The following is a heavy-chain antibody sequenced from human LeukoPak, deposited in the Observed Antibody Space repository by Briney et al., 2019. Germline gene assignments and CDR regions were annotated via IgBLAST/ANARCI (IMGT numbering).Heavy chain of an antibody. CDR3: ARQYSSGWYGDWFDP. J-gene: IGHJ5*02. CDR2: IYPGDSDT. Sequence: GESLKISCKGSGYSFTSYWIGWVRQMPGIGLEWMGIIYPGDSDTRYSPSFQGQVTISADKSISTAYLQWSSLKASDTAMYYCARQYSSGWYGDWFDPWGQGTLVTVSS. V-gene: IGHV5-51*01. D-gene: IGHD6-19*01. CDR1: GYSFTSYW.